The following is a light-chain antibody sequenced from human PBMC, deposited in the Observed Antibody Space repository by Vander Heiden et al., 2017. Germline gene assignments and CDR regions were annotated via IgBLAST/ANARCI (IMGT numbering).Light chain of an antibody. CDR2: EVN. CDR3: CSYAGDRILV. J-gene: IGLJ2*01. V-gene: IGLV2-23*02. CDR1: SSDVGNYNF. Sequence: QSVLTQPASVSGSPGQSITSSCTGTSSDVGNYNFVSWYQQHPGKAPKLMIYEVNKRPSGVSNRLSGSKSGNTASLTISGLQAEDEADYYCCSYAGDRILVFGGGTKLTVL.